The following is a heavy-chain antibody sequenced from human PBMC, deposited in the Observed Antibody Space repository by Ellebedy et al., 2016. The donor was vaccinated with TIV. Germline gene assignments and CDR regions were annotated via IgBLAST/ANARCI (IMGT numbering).Heavy chain of an antibody. CDR1: GFTFSSYS. D-gene: IGHD6-19*01. CDR2: ISSSSSTI. V-gene: IGHV3-48*01. CDR3: ARVREWLVLVGSYGMDV. Sequence: GGSLRLXCAASGFTFSSYSMNWVRQAPGKGLEWVSYISSSSSTIYYADSVKGRFTISRDNSKNTLYLQMNSLRAEDTAVYYCARVREWLVLVGSYGMDVWGQGTTVTVSS. J-gene: IGHJ6*02.